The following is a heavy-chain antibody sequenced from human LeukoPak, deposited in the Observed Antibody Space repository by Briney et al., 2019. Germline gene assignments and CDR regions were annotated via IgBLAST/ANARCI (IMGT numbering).Heavy chain of an antibody. J-gene: IGHJ3*02. CDR3: ARESVATTPGAFDI. D-gene: IGHD5-12*01. Sequence: ASVKVSCKASGYTFTGYYMHWVRQAPGQGLEWMGWINPNSGGTNYAQKFQGRVTMTRDTPISTAYMELSRLRSDDTAVYYCARESVATTPGAFDIWGQGTMVTVSS. CDR1: GYTFTGYY. V-gene: IGHV1-2*02. CDR2: INPNSGGT.